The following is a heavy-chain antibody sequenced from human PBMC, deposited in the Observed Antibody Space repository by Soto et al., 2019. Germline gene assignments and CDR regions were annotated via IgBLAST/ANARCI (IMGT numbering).Heavy chain of an antibody. Sequence: ASVKVSCKASGYTFTSYAMHWVRQAPGQRLEWMGWINAGNGNTKYSQKFQGRVTITRDTSASTAYMELSSLRSEDTAVYYCARGLNGYSQYFDYWGQGTLVNAPQ. V-gene: IGHV1-3*01. CDR1: GYTFTSYA. CDR3: ARGLNGYSQYFDY. CDR2: INAGNGNT. D-gene: IGHD5-18*01. J-gene: IGHJ4*02.